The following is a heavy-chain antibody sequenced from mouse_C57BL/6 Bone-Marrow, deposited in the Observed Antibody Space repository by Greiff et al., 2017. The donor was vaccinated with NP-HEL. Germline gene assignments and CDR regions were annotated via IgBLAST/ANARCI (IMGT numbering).Heavy chain of an antibody. J-gene: IGHJ2*01. CDR2: IYPRSGNT. CDR1: GYTFTSYG. Sequence: VQLQQSGAELARPGASVKLSCKASGYTFTSYGISWVKQRTGQGLEWIGEIYPRSGNTYYNEKFEGKATLTADKSSSTAYMELRSLTSEDSAVYFCARLGKYPYFDYWGQGTTLTVSS. V-gene: IGHV1-81*01. D-gene: IGHD2-10*02. CDR3: ARLGKYPYFDY.